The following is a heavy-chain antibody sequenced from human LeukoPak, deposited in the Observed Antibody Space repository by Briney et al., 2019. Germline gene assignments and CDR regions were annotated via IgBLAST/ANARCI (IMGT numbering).Heavy chain of an antibody. Sequence: ASVKVSCKASGYTFTGYYMHWVRQAPGQGLEWMGRINPNIGGTNYAQKFQGRVTMTRDTSISTAYMELSRLRSDDTAVYYCARGTSRFLESYWGQGTLVTVSS. D-gene: IGHD3-3*01. CDR2: INPNIGGT. CDR3: ARGTSRFLESY. J-gene: IGHJ4*02. CDR1: GYTFTGYY. V-gene: IGHV1-2*06.